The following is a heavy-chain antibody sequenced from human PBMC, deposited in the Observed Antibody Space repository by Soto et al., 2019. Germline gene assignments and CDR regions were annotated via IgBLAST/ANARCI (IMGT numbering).Heavy chain of an antibody. V-gene: IGHV1-69*08. J-gene: IGHJ4*02. CDR2: IIPILGIA. Sequence: QVQLVQSGAEVKKPGSLVKVSCKASGGTFSSYTISWVRQAPGQGLEWMGRIIPILGIANYAQKFQGRVTITADKSTSTAYMELSSLRSEDTAVYYCAREIYCSGGSCRDYWGQGTLVTVSS. D-gene: IGHD2-15*01. CDR3: AREIYCSGGSCRDY. CDR1: GGTFSSYT.